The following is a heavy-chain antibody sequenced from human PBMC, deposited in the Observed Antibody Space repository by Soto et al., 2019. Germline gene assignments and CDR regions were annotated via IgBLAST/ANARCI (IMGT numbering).Heavy chain of an antibody. J-gene: IGHJ4*02. CDR2: IWHDGSNR. CDR1: GFTFSSYS. V-gene: IGHV3-33*01. D-gene: IGHD4-4*01. Sequence: QVRLVESGGGVVQPGRSLSLSCAASGFTFSSYSMHWVRQAPGKGLEWVALIWHDGSNRYYADSVKGRFTISRDNSKNTLYVQMNSQRGEDTAVYYCARDLGYSNGHPFDYWGQGTLVTVSS. CDR3: ARDLGYSNGHPFDY.